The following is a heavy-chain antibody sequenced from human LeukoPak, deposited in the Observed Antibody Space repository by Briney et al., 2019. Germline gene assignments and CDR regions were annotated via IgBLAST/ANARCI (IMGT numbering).Heavy chain of an antibody. J-gene: IGHJ4*02. CDR2: IRSAVETT. CDR3: AKHFCTGLDCSLFDS. V-gene: IGHV3-23*01. CDR1: GFTMSHYG. D-gene: IGHD3/OR15-3a*01. Sequence: PGGSLRLSCAVSGFTMSHYGVSWVRQAPGKGLEWISGIRSAVETTHYADSVKGRFIISRDNSKNALSLQLNSLRPEDTALYYCAKHFCTGLDCSLFDSWGQGTLVTVSS.